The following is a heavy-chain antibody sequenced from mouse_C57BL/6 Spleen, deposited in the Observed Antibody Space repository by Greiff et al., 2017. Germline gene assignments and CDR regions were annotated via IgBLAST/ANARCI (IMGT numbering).Heavy chain of an antibody. CDR1: GYSFTGYY. V-gene: IGHV1-42*01. Sequence: VQLQQSGPELVKPGASVKISCKASGYSFTGYYMNWVKQSPEKSLEWIGEINPSTGGTTYNQKFKAKATLTVDKSSSPAYMQLKSLPSEDSAVYYCARYYDYAWFAYGGQGTLVTVSA. CDR3: ARYYDYAWFAY. J-gene: IGHJ3*01. CDR2: INPSTGGT. D-gene: IGHD2-4*01.